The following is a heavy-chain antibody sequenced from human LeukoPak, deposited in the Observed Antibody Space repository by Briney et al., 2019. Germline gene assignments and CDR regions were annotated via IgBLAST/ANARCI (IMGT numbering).Heavy chain of an antibody. CDR3: ARPYSSSWDFDY. CDR2: FFYSGST. J-gene: IGHJ4*02. Sequence: SETLSLTCTVSGGSISSSTYYWGWIRQPPGKGLEWIGSFFYSGSTYYNPSLKSRLTMSVDTSNNQFSLKLSSVTAADTAVYYCARPYSSSWDFDYWGQGTLVTVSS. V-gene: IGHV4-39*01. D-gene: IGHD6-13*01. CDR1: GGSISSSTYY.